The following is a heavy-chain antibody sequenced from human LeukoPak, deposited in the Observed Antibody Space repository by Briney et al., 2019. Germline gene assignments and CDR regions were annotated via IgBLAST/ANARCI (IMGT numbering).Heavy chain of an antibody. Sequence: PSETLSLTCTVSGGSISSNSYYWGWIRQPPGEGLEWIGSIYYNGNTFHNPSLKSRVTISVDTSKNQFSLEVTSVTAEDTAVYYCAGHPAGGTVAGSFWGQGILVTVSS. CDR3: AGHPAGGTVAGSF. CDR1: GGSISSNSYY. CDR2: IYYNGNT. V-gene: IGHV4-39*01. J-gene: IGHJ4*02. D-gene: IGHD6-19*01.